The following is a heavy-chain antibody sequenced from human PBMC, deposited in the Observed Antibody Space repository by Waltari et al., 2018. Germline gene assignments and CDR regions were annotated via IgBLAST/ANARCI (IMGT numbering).Heavy chain of an antibody. CDR2: IYQSGSS. J-gene: IGHJ4*02. D-gene: IGHD3-9*01. CDR1: GGSISSDYW. V-gene: IGHV4-4*02. CDR3: ARELQIDYDILTGNMRAFDN. Sequence: QVQLQESGPGLVKTSGTLSLSCAVSGGSISSDYWWSWVRQPPGKGLEWIGEIYQSGSSNFNPSLKSRVTISLDKSNNHFSLNMTSVTAADTAVYYCARELQIDYDILTGNMRAFDNWGQGTLVTVSS.